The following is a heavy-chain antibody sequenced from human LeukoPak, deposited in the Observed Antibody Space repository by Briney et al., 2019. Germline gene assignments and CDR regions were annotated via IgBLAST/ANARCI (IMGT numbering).Heavy chain of an antibody. CDR2: IGSSSTSI. V-gene: IGHV3-21*01. J-gene: IGHJ3*02. CDR1: GFTFTSYS. CDR3: ARENLEAFDI. Sequence: AGGPLRLSCAASGFTFTSYSMNWVRQAPGKGLEWVSSIGSSSTSIYYADSVKGRFTISRDNAKNSLYLQMNSLRAEDTAVYYCARENLEAFDIWGQGTMVTVSS.